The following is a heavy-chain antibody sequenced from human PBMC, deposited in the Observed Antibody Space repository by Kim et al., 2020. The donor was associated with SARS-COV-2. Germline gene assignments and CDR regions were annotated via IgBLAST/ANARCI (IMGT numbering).Heavy chain of an antibody. CDR3: ARVGLITGTASCYFDF. J-gene: IGHJ2*01. V-gene: IGHV3-11*05. Sequence: VKGRFTISRDNPKNSLYLQMNSLRAEDTAVYYCARVGLITGTASCYFDFWGRGTLVTVSS. D-gene: IGHD1-7*01.